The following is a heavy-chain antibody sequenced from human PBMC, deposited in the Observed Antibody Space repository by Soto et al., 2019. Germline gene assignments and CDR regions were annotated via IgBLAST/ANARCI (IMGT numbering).Heavy chain of an antibody. CDR2: IYYSGST. CDR3: SSHGYGDYPDY. D-gene: IGHD4-17*01. J-gene: IGHJ4*02. CDR1: GGSISSGGYY. V-gene: IGHV4-61*08. Sequence: SETLSLTCTVSGGSISSGGYYWSWIRQHPGKGLEWIGYIYYSGSTNYNPSLKSRVTISVDTSKNQFSLKLSSVTAADTAVYYCSSHGYGDYPDYWSQGTLVPVSS.